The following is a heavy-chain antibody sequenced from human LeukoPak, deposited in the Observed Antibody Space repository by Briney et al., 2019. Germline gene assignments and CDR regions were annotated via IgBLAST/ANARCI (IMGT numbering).Heavy chain of an antibody. CDR2: IYYTGSN. D-gene: IGHD3-22*01. V-gene: IGHV4-59*01. CDR3: ARSYYDSSGYRYYDY. J-gene: IGHJ4*02. Sequence: PSETLSPICSVSGGSISGFYWSWIRQPPGKGLEWIGHIYYTGSNYNRPSLKTRVTMSLDTSKNQLFLNLSSLTAADTAVYYCARSYYDSSGYRYYDYWGQGTLVTVSS. CDR1: GGSISGFY.